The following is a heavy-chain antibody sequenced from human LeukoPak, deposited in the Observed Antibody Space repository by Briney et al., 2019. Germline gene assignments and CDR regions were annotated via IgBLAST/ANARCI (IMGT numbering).Heavy chain of an antibody. V-gene: IGHV3-53*01. CDR2: IYSGGST. CDR1: EFSVGSNY. CDR3: ARMLGGGYTGLFDC. J-gene: IGHJ4*02. D-gene: IGHD3-10*02. Sequence: GGSLRLSCAASEFSVGSNYMTWVCQAPGKGLEWVSLIYSGGSTYYADSVKGRFTMSRDNSKNTVYLQMNSLRAEDTAVYYCARMLGGGYTGLFDCWGQGTLVTVSS.